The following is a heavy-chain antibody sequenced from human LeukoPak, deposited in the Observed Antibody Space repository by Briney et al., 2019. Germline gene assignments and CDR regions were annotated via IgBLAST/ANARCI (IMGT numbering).Heavy chain of an antibody. Sequence: GGSLRLSCAASGFIFSNYWMSWVRQAPGKGLEWVANIKQDGSEKYYVDSVKGRFTISRDNAKNSLYLQMNSLRAEDTAVYYCARDRDGYYYWGQGTLVTVSS. D-gene: IGHD5-24*01. CDR3: ARDRDGYYY. CDR2: IKQDGSEK. V-gene: IGHV3-7*01. J-gene: IGHJ4*02. CDR1: GFIFSNYW.